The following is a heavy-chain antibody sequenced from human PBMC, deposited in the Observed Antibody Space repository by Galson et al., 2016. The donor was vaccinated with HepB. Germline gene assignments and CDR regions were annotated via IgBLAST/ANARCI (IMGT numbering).Heavy chain of an antibody. D-gene: IGHD5-18*01. J-gene: IGHJ6*02. CDR3: ARGGRDTAMDYYYYGMDV. V-gene: IGHV3-11*06. CDR2: ISSSSRYT. CDR1: GFTFSDYY. Sequence: SLRLSCAASGFTFSDYYMSWIRQAPGKGLEWVSYISSSSRYTNYADSVKGRFTISRDNAKNSLYLQMNSLRAEDTAVYYCARGGRDTAMDYYYYGMDVWGQGTTVTVSS.